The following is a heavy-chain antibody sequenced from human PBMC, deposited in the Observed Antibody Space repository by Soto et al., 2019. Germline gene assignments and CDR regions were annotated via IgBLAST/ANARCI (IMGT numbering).Heavy chain of an antibody. D-gene: IGHD2-15*01. Sequence: TLALTSTVSGDSITSGGSFWSWIRQHPGKGPEWIAFIGYSGATSYNPSLASRVTISADTYKSQFSLNLRSVTAADTAVYYCARGGASSKWFAPWGQGTLVTGSS. CDR2: IGYSGAT. CDR3: ARGGASSKWFAP. CDR1: GDSITSGGSF. J-gene: IGHJ5*02. V-gene: IGHV4-31*02.